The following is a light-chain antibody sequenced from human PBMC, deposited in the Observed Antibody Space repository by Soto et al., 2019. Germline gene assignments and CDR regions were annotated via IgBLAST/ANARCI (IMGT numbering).Light chain of an antibody. Sequence: QSALTQPASVSGSPGQSITISCTGTSSDVGRYNHVSWYQHHPGKAPKLIISEVSNRPSGVSNRFSGSKSGYTASLTISGLQSEDEADYYCSSFTSSSTRVFGGGTKVTVL. V-gene: IGLV2-14*01. CDR3: SSFTSSSTRV. J-gene: IGLJ3*02. CDR2: EVS. CDR1: SSDVGRYNH.